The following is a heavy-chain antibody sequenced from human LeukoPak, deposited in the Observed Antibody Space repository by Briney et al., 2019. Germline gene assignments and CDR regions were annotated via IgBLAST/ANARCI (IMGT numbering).Heavy chain of an antibody. CDR2: IYYSGST. D-gene: IGHD6-19*01. Sequence: SETLSLTCTISGGSISSYYWSWIRQPPGKGLEWIGYIYYSGSTNYNPSLKSRVTISVDTSKNQFSLKLSSVTAADTAVYYCAGTRPYSSGWFGAFDIWGQGTMVTVSS. CDR3: AGTRPYSSGWFGAFDI. J-gene: IGHJ3*02. V-gene: IGHV4-59*08. CDR1: GGSISSYY.